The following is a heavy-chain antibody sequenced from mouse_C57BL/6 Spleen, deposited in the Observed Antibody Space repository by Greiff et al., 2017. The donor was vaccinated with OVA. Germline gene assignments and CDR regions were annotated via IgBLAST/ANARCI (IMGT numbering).Heavy chain of an antibody. CDR3: AKPEYYGSSPFAY. V-gene: IGHV5-17*01. D-gene: IGHD1-1*01. Sequence: EVQGVESGGGLVKPGGSLKLSCAASGFTFSDYGMHWVRQAPEKGLEWVAYISSGSSTLYYADPVKGRFTISRDNAKNTLFLQMNSLRSDDTAMYYCAKPEYYGSSPFAYWGQGTLVTVSA. CDR2: ISSGSSTL. CDR1: GFTFSDYG. J-gene: IGHJ3*01.